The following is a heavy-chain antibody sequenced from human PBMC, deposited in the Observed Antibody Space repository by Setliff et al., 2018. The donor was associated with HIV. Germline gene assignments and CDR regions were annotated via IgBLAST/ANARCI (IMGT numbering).Heavy chain of an antibody. CDR2: IIPILGMS. CDR3: ARGGVCTSTSCGGNYYYGMDV. J-gene: IGHJ6*02. CDR1: GGTFSIYA. V-gene: IGHV1-69*10. D-gene: IGHD2-2*01. Sequence: ASVKGSCKASGGTFSIYAISWVRQAPGQGLEWMGGIIPILGMSIYAQKFQGRVTITADESTSTAYMELSSLRSDDTAVYYCARGGVCTSTSCGGNYYYGMDVWGQGTTVTVSS.